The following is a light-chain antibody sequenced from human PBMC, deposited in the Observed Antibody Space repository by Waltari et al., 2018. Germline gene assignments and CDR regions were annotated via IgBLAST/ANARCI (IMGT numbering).Light chain of an antibody. Sequence: ETELTQSQATLSLTPREDPTLSCRASQSVGRCLVWYQQKHGRAPRLLIYGASIRATGIPERFSGSGSGTDFSLTISRLEPEDSAVYYCQMYVRLPVTFGQGTKVEI. CDR2: GAS. J-gene: IGKJ1*01. CDR3: QMYVRLPVT. CDR1: QSVGRC. V-gene: IGKV3-20*01.